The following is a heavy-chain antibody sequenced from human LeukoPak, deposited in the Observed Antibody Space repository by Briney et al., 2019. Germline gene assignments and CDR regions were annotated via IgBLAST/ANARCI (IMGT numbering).Heavy chain of an antibody. CDR2: VYHSGST. J-gene: IGHJ4*02. D-gene: IGHD6-13*01. CDR1: GYSISYGYF. V-gene: IGHV4-38-2*02. Sequence: PSETLSLTCTVSGYSISYGYFWAWIRQPPGKGLEWIGSVYHSGSTHYTPSFKSRVTISLDTSKNQFSLKLTSVTAADTAVYFCASLTRDGYHFEWWGRGTLVTVSS. CDR3: ASLTRDGYHFEW.